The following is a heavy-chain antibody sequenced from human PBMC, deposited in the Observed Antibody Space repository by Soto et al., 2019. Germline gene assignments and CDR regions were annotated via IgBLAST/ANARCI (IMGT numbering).Heavy chain of an antibody. J-gene: IGHJ6*02. Sequence: GGSLRLSCAASGFTFSSYAMSWVRQAPGKGLEWVSAISGSGGSTYYADSVKGRFTISRDNSKNTLYLQMNSLRAEDTAVYYCAKEAIVVVTAARTSHGMDVWGQGTKVTVSS. CDR3: AKEAIVVVTAARTSHGMDV. CDR2: ISGSGGST. V-gene: IGHV3-23*01. D-gene: IGHD2-2*01. CDR1: GFTFSSYA.